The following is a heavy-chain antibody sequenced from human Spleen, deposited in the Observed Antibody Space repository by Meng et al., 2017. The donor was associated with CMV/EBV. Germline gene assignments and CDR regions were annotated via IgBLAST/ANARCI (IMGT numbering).Heavy chain of an antibody. CDR2: ISYDGSYK. D-gene: IGHD2-15*01. CDR1: GFTFSTYT. Sequence: GGSLRLSCAASGFTFSTYTMHWVRQAPGKGLEWVAVISYDGSYKYFADSVKGRFTISRDNSKNTLYLQMNSLRAEDTALYYCARDSTLETPYYFDYWGQGTLVTVSS. CDR3: ARDSTLETPYYFDY. V-gene: IGHV3-30*04. J-gene: IGHJ4*02.